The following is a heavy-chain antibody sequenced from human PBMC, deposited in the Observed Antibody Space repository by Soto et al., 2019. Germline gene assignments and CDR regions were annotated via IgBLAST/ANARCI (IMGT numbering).Heavy chain of an antibody. CDR2: ISPIFGNT. CDR3: ATSYGNAWYTY. V-gene: IGHV1-18*01. J-gene: IGHJ4*02. CDR1: GGTFSSYA. D-gene: IGHD6-13*01. Sequence: ASVKVSCKASGGTFSSYAISWVRQAPGQGLEWMGWISPIFGNTNYAQKLQGRVTMTTDTSTSTAYMELRSLRSDDTAVYYCATSYGNAWYTYWGQGTQVTVSS.